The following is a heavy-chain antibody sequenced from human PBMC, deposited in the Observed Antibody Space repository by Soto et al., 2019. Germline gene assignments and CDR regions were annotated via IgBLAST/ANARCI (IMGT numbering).Heavy chain of an antibody. D-gene: IGHD3-10*01. V-gene: IGHV3-23*01. CDR3: ARDLMGFYGSGSYYYYYGMDV. CDR2: IRETGNT. J-gene: IGHJ6*02. CDR1: GFTFSNYA. Sequence: GGSLRLSCAASGFTFSNYAMSWIRQAPGKGLEWVSTIRETGNTYYADSVRGRFATSRDNSENTLYLQMSSLRSEDTAVYYCARDLMGFYGSGSYYYYYGMDVWGQGTTVTVSS.